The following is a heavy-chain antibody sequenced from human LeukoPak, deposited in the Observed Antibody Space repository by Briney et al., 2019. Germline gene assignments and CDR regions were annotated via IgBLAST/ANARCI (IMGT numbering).Heavy chain of an antibody. Sequence: SETLSLTCAVYVGSFSGYYWSWIRQPPEKGLEWIGEINHSGSTNYNPSLKSRVSMSVVTSKNQFSLKLSSVTAADTAVYYCAREREGYFDLWGRGTRVTVSS. CDR3: AREREGYFDL. V-gene: IGHV4-34*01. CDR1: VGSFSGYY. CDR2: INHSGST. J-gene: IGHJ2*01.